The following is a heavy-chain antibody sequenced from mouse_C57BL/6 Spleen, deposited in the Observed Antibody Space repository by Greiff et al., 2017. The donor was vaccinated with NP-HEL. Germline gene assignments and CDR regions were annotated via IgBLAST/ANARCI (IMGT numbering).Heavy chain of an antibody. V-gene: IGHV7-3*01. D-gene: IGHD2-12*01. CDR2: IRNKANGYTT. Sequence: EVKLQESGGGLVQPGGSLSLSCAASGFTFTDYYMSWVRQPPGKALEWLGFIRNKANGYTTEYSASVKGRFTISRDNSQSILYLQMNALRAEDSATYYCARWGRRAMDDWGQGTSVTVSS. J-gene: IGHJ4*01. CDR3: ARWGRRAMDD. CDR1: GFTFTDYY.